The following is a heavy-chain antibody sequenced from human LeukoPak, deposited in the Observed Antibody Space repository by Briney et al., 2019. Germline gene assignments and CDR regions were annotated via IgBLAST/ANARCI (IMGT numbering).Heavy chain of an antibody. CDR2: ISGSGGST. V-gene: IGHV3-23*01. J-gene: IGHJ4*02. CDR1: GFTFSSYA. Sequence: PGGSLRLSCAASGFTFSSYAMGWVRQAPGKGLEWVSAISGSGGSTYYADSVKGRFTISRDNSKNTLYLQMNSLRDEDTAVYYCAKVRYTIFGVVTNFDYWGQGTLVTVSS. CDR3: AKVRYTIFGVVTNFDY. D-gene: IGHD3-3*01.